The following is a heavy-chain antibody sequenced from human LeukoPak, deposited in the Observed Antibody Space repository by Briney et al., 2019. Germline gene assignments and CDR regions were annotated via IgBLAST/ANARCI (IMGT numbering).Heavy chain of an antibody. V-gene: IGHV3-74*01. J-gene: IGHJ4*02. CDR3: AKGYYGSGSYGWFDY. CDR2: INTYGNKT. CDR1: GFTFSSYW. Sequence: GGSLRLSCAVSGFTFSSYWMHWVRQAPGKRLVWVSRINTYGNKTTYADSVKGRFTISRDNSKNTLFLQMNSLRAEDTAVYYCAKGYYGSGSYGWFDYWGQGTLVTVSS. D-gene: IGHD3-10*01.